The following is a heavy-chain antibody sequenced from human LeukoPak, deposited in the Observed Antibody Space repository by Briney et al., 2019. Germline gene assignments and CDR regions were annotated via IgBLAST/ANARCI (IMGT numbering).Heavy chain of an antibody. CDR1: GGSISGYY. CDR3: ARHWERDPPKYYMDV. V-gene: IGHV4-59*08. J-gene: IGHJ6*03. Sequence: SETLSLTCTVSGGSISGYYWSWIRQPPGKGLEWIGYIYYSGSTNYNPSLKSRVTISVDTSKNQFSLKLSSVTAADTAVYYCARHWERDPPKYYMDVWGKGTTVTVSS. D-gene: IGHD1-1*01. CDR2: IYYSGST.